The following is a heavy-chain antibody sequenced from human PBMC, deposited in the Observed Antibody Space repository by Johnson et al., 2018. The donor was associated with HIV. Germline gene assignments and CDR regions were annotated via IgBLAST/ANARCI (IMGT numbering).Heavy chain of an antibody. Sequence: QVQLVESGGGLVKPGGSLRLSCAASGFTFSDYYMSWIRQAPGKGLEWVAFIRYDGSNKYYADSVKGRFTISRDNFKNTLYLQMNSLRDEDTAVYCCARPYIVLQLVSAFDIWGQGTMVTVSS. V-gene: IGHV3-30*02. J-gene: IGHJ3*02. D-gene: IGHD6-6*01. CDR1: GFTFSDYY. CDR2: IRYDGSNK. CDR3: ARPYIVLQLVSAFDI.